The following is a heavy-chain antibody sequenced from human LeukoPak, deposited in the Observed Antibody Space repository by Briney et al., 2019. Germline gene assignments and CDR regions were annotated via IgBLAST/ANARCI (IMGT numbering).Heavy chain of an antibody. CDR1: GFTFSSYG. CDR3: AKAALSYFDY. D-gene: IGHD3-3*02. V-gene: IGHV3-30*02. CDR2: IRYDGSNK. J-gene: IGHJ4*02. Sequence: PGGSLRLSCAASGFTFSSYGMHWVRQAPGKGLEWVAFIRYDGSNKYYADSVKGRFTISRDNSKNTLYLRMNSLRAEDTAVYYCAKAALSYFDYWGQGTLVTVSS.